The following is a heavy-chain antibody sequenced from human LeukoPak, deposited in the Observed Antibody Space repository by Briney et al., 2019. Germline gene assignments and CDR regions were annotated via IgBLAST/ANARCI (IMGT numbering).Heavy chain of an antibody. CDR2: IIPIFGTA. D-gene: IGHD3-10*01. CDR3: ARCPYYYGSGSKTPQYYFDY. V-gene: IGHV1-69*13. J-gene: IGHJ4*02. Sequence: SVKVSCKASGGTFRSYAISWVRQGPGQGLEWMGGIIPIFGTANYAQKSQDSVTITADESTSTAYMDMSSLSPEDTAVYYCARCPYYYGSGSKTPQYYFDYWGQGTLVTVSS. CDR1: GGTFRSYA.